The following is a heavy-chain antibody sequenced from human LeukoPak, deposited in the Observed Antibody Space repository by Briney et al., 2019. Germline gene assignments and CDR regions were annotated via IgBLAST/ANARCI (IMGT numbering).Heavy chain of an antibody. J-gene: IGHJ3*02. V-gene: IGHV4-34*01. CDR1: GGSFSGYY. CDR3: ARDADGYIIKAFDI. Sequence: SETLFLTCAVYGGSFSGYYWSWIRQPPGKGLEWIGEINHSGSTNYNPSLKSRVTIPVDTSKNQFSLKLSSVTAADTAVYYCARDADGYIIKAFDIWGQGTMVTVSS. D-gene: IGHD5-24*01. CDR2: INHSGST.